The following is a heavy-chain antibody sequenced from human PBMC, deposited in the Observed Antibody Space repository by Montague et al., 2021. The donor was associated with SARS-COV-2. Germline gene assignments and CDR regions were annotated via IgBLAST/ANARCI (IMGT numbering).Heavy chain of an antibody. Sequence: SETLSLTCAVHGGSLSGYYWSWIRQPPEKGLEWIGEINHSANTKXNPSLKSPVTISIDTSKNQFSLKMTSVTAADTATYYCASGIYPSGSYYNRYYYGLNTWGPGTTVIVSS. V-gene: IGHV4-34*01. CDR2: INHSANT. J-gene: IGHJ6*02. CDR1: GGSLSGYY. D-gene: IGHD3-10*01. CDR3: ASGIYPSGSYYNRYYYGLNT.